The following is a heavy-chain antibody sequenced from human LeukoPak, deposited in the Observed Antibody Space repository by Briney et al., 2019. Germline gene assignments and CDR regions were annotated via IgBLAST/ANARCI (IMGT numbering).Heavy chain of an antibody. CDR3: AKGEGWHQPYYYYMDV. D-gene: IGHD2-2*01. CDR2: ISYDGSNK. V-gene: IGHV3-30*04. J-gene: IGHJ6*03. Sequence: GGSLRLSCAASGFTFSSYAMHWVRQAPGKGLEWVAVISYDGSNKYYADSVKGRFTISRDNSKNTLYLQMNSLRAEDTAVYYCAKGEGWHQPYYYYMDVWAKGPRSPSP. CDR1: GFTFSSYA.